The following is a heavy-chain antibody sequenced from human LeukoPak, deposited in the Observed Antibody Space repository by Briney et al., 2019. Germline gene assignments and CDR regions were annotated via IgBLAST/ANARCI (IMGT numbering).Heavy chain of an antibody. CDR2: INAGNGNT. CDR1: GYTFTSYA. D-gene: IGHD6-25*01. J-gene: IGHJ4*02. Sequence: ASVTVSCTASGYTFTSYAMHWVRQAPGQRLEWMGWINAGNGNTKYSQKFQGRVTITRDTSASTAYMELSSLRSEDTAVYYCARGVAAPYYFDYWGQGTLVTVSS. CDR3: ARGVAAPYYFDY. V-gene: IGHV1-3*01.